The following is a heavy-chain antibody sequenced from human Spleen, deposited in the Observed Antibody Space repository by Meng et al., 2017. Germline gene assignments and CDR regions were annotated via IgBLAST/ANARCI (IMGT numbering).Heavy chain of an antibody. V-gene: IGHV4-34*01. Sequence: VQLHQWGAGLLKPSAPLSPTCVVTGGSFSDYYWSWIRQPPGKGLEWIGAIYHSGSTSYNPSLQSRVTMFVDTSKNQFSLMLTSVTATDTAVYYCARRRGGSGRDCWGQGTLVTVSS. CDR1: GGSFSDYY. CDR3: ARRRGGSGRDC. J-gene: IGHJ4*02. D-gene: IGHD3-10*01. CDR2: IYHSGST.